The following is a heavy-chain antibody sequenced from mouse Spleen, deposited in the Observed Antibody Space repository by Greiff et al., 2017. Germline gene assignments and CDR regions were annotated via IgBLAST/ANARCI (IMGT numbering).Heavy chain of an antibody. CDR2: ISSGSSTI. CDR1: GFTFSDYG. V-gene: IGHV5-17*01. CDR3: ARPEDGYDYFDY. J-gene: IGHJ2*01. Sequence: EVMLVESGGGLVKPGGSLKLSCAASGFTFSDYGMHWVRQAPEKGLEWVAYISSGSSTIYYADTVKGRFTISRDNAKNTLFLQMTSLRSEDTAMYYCARPEDGYDYFDYWGQGTTLTVSS. D-gene: IGHD2-2*01.